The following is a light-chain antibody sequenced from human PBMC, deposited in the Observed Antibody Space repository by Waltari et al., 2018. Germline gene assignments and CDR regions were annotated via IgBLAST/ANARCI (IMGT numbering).Light chain of an antibody. J-gene: IGLJ3*02. Sequence: QSVLPQPPSVSAAPGQKVPISCSGSSANIGINFVSWYQHLPGTAPKLLIYYNDQRPSGIPDRFSGSKSGTSATLGITGLQTGDEADYYCGTWDNSLSAGVIGGGTKLTVL. CDR2: YND. CDR1: SANIGINF. CDR3: GTWDNSLSAGV. V-gene: IGLV1-51*01.